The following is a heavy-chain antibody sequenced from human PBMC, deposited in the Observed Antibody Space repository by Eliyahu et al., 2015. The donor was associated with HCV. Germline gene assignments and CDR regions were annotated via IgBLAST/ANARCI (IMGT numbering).Heavy chain of an antibody. V-gene: IGHV3-73*01. Sequence: EVQLVESGGGLVQPGGSLKLSCXASGFTFSGSAMHWVRQASGKGLEWVGRIRXKANSYATAYAASVKGRFTISRDDSKNTAYLQMNSLKTEDTAVYYCTDRGFDPWGQGTLVTVSS. J-gene: IGHJ5*02. CDR2: IRXKANSYAT. CDR1: GFTFSGSA. CDR3: TDRGFDP.